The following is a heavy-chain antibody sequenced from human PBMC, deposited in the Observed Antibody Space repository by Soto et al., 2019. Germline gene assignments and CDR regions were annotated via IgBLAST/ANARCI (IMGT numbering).Heavy chain of an antibody. CDR3: AKDGGYDFWSGPEHYSYYYMDV. J-gene: IGHJ6*03. V-gene: IGHV3-23*01. CDR2: ISGSGGST. Sequence: GGSLRLSCAASGFTFSSYAMSWVRQAPGKGLEWVSAISGSGGSTYYADSVKGRFTISRDNSKNTLYLQMNSLRAEDTAVYYCAKDGGYDFWSGPEHYSYYYMDVWGKGTTVTVSS. CDR1: GFTFSSYA. D-gene: IGHD3-3*01.